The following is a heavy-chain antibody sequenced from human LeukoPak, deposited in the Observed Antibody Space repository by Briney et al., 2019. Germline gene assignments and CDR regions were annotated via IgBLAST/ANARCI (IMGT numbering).Heavy chain of an antibody. Sequence: GGSLRVSCAASGFTFSSYWMHWVRQAPGKGLVWVSRINSDGSSTSYADSVKGRSTISRDNAKNTLYLQMNSLRAEDTAVYYCARDYHGDWFDPWGQGTLVSVSS. V-gene: IGHV3-74*01. CDR2: INSDGSST. CDR3: ARDYHGDWFDP. CDR1: GFTFSSYW. J-gene: IGHJ5*02. D-gene: IGHD4-17*01.